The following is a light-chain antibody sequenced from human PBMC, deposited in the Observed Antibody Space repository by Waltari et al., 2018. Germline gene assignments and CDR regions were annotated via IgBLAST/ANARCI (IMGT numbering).Light chain of an antibody. V-gene: IGLV1-47*01. Sequence: QSVLTQSPSASGTPCQRVTISCSGSSSNIESNHVFWYQQIPGTAPKLLIFRDNMRPSGVPDRFSASKSGTSASLAISGLRSEDEADYYCAAWDNSLSGVLFGGGTKLTVL. J-gene: IGLJ2*01. CDR2: RDN. CDR1: SSNIESNH. CDR3: AAWDNSLSGVL.